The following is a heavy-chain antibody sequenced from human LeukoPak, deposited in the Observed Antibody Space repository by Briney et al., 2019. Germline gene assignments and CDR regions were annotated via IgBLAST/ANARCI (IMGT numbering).Heavy chain of an antibody. CDR1: GVSIASRGFP. V-gene: IGHV4-31*03. CDR3: ARDVLVTSSPDAFDI. J-gene: IGHJ3*02. D-gene: IGHD2-21*02. CDR2: TSNSGDS. Sequence: SETLSLTCTVSGVSIASRGFPWTWIRQPPGKDLEWIGSTSNSGDSHSTASLMSRLTVSVDASKNQFSLKLTSVTAADTAVYYCARDVLVTSSPDAFDIWGQGTMVTVSS.